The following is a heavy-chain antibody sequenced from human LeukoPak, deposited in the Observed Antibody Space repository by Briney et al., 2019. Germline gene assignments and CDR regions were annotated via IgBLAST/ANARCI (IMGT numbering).Heavy chain of an antibody. CDR3: AKDGGYYDSSGYQTHAFDI. D-gene: IGHD3-22*01. CDR2: IRYDGSNK. Sequence: GGSLRLSCAASGFTFSSYGMHWVRQAPGKGLEWVAFIRYDGSNKYYADSVKGRFTISRDNSKNTLYLQMNSLRAEDTAVYYCAKDGGYYDSSGYQTHAFDIWGQGTMVTVSS. J-gene: IGHJ3*02. V-gene: IGHV3-30*02. CDR1: GFTFSSYG.